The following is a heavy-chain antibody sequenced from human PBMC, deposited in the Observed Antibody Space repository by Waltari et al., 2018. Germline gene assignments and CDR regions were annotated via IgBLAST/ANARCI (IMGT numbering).Heavy chain of an antibody. CDR2: SYTSGST. Sequence: QVQLQESGPGLVKPSQTLSLTCTVSGGSISSGSYYWSWIRQPAGKGLEWIGRSYTSGSTNYSHALKSRVTISLDTSKNQFSLKLSSVTAADTAVYYCARESDDYGGNYIDYWGQGTLVTVSS. D-gene: IGHD4-17*01. J-gene: IGHJ4*02. V-gene: IGHV4-61*02. CDR3: ARESDDYGGNYIDY. CDR1: GGSISSGSYY.